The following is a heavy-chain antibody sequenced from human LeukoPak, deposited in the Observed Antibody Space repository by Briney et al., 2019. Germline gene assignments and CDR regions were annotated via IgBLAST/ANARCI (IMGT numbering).Heavy chain of an antibody. V-gene: IGHV3-30*04. CDR1: GFTFSSYA. CDR3: ARDGEAYCSSTSCPYYFDY. Sequence: GRSLRLSCAASGFTFSSYAMHWVRQAPGKGLEWVAVISYDGSNKYYADSVKGRFTISRDNSKNTLYLQMNSLRAEDTAVYYCARDGEAYCSSTSCPYYFDYRGQGTLVTVSS. CDR2: ISYDGSNK. J-gene: IGHJ4*02. D-gene: IGHD2-2*01.